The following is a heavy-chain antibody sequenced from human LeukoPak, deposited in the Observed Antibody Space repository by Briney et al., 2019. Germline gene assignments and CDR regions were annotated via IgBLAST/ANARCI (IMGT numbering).Heavy chain of an antibody. CDR2: IKQDGSEK. CDR3: ARDFRMVRGVNDY. V-gene: IGHV3-7*01. CDR1: GFTFSSYW. Sequence: GGSLRLSCAASGFTFSSYWMSWVRQAPGKGLEWVANIKQDGSEKYYVDSVKGRFTISRDNAKNSLYLQMNSLRAEDTAVYYCARDFRMVRGVNDYWGQGTLVTVSS. J-gene: IGHJ4*02. D-gene: IGHD3-10*01.